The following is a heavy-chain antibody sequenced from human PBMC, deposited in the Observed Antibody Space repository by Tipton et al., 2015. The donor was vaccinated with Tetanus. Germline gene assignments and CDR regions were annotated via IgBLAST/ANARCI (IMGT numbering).Heavy chain of an antibody. V-gene: IGHV4-59*01. CDR3: AREDYFDISASDI. Sequence: TLSLTCTISGGSISRYYWAWIRQTPRKGLEWIGYIDYNGSTKYNPSLRSRVTLSLDTSKNQISMRLNSVTAADTAVYYCAREDYFDISASDIWGQGTMVTVSS. CDR1: GGSISRYY. D-gene: IGHD2/OR15-2a*01. CDR2: IDYNGST. J-gene: IGHJ3*02.